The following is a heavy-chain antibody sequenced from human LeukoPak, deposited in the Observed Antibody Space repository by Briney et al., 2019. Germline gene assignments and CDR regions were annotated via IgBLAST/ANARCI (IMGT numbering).Heavy chain of an antibody. CDR1: GFTFSSYA. Sequence: GGSLRLSCVASGFTFSSYAMSWVRQAPGKGLEWVSSLSGTGRYIYYADLMKGRFTISRDNAKNSLYLQMNSLRAEDTAVYYCARSLRDAFDIWGQGTMVTVSS. V-gene: IGHV3-21*06. J-gene: IGHJ3*02. CDR2: LSGTGRYI. CDR3: ARSLRDAFDI.